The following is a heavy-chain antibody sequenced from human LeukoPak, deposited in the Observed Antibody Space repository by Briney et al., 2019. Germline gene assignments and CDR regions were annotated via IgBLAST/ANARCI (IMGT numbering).Heavy chain of an antibody. Sequence: GGSLRLSCTASRFTFSDYGMHWVRQAPGKGLEWVAFISYDGSNKYYADSVKGRFTISRDNSKNTLYLQMNSLRAEDTAVYYCAKELDYGGNSPFHYWGQGTLVTVSS. V-gene: IGHV3-30*18. CDR1: RFTFSDYG. CDR2: ISYDGSNK. CDR3: AKELDYGGNSPFHY. J-gene: IGHJ4*02. D-gene: IGHD4-23*01.